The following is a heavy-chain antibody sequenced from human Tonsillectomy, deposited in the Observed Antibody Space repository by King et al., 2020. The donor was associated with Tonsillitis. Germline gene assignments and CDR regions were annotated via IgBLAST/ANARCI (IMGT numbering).Heavy chain of an antibody. Sequence: QLVQSGSEVKKPGESLKISCKGSGYSFTSYWIGWVRQMPGKGRGWMGSIYLAYSDTRDSPSFQGQVTISADKAISTAYLQWSSLKASDTAMYYCARREATQRAFDIWGQGTMVTVSS. V-gene: IGHV5-51*01. CDR3: ARREATQRAFDI. D-gene: IGHD6-25*01. J-gene: IGHJ3*02. CDR1: GYSFTSYW. CDR2: IYLAYSDT.